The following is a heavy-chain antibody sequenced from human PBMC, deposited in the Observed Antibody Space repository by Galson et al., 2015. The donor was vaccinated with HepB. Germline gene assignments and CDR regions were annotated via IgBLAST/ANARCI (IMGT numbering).Heavy chain of an antibody. Sequence: QSGAEVKKPRESLRISCKGSGYSFTSQWINWVRQMPGKGLEWMGRIDPSDSYINYSPSFQGHVTISTDKSISTAYLQWSSLKASDTAMYYCARQDQGIAAAIDYWGQGTLVTVSS. CDR1: GYSFTSQW. J-gene: IGHJ4*02. CDR2: IDPSDSYI. CDR3: ARQDQGIAAAIDY. V-gene: IGHV5-10-1*01. D-gene: IGHD6-13*01.